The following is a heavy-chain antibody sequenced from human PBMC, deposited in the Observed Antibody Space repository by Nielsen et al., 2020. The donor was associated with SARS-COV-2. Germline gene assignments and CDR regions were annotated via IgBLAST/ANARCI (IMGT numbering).Heavy chain of an antibody. V-gene: IGHV3-33*01. Sequence: GGSLRLSCAASGFTFSSYGMHWVRQAPGKGLEWVAVIWYDGSNKYYADSVKGRFTISRDNAKNTLYLQMNSLRAEDTAVYYCARDAGRGGPYGMDVWGQGTTVIVSS. CDR1: GFTFSSYG. J-gene: IGHJ6*02. CDR2: IWYDGSNK. CDR3: ARDAGRGGPYGMDV. D-gene: IGHD3-10*01.